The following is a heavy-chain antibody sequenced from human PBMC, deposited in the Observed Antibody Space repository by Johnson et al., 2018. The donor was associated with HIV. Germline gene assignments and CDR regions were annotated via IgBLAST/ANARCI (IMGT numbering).Heavy chain of an antibody. Sequence: VQLVESGGGVVKPGGSLRLSCVASGLTFSSYGMSWVRQAPGKGPEWVSGISGSGGSTSYADSVKSRFTLSRDKSTNTLFLQMNSLRAEDTALYYCAKDGGARGSSWYEGVFDIWGQGTMVTVSS. CDR1: GLTFSSYG. CDR3: AKDGGARGSSWYEGVFDI. J-gene: IGHJ3*02. CDR2: ISGSGGST. V-gene: IGHV3-23*04. D-gene: IGHD6-13*01.